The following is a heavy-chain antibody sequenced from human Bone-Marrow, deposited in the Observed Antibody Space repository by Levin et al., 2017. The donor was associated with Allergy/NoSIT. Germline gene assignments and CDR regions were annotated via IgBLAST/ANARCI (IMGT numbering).Heavy chain of an antibody. CDR3: ARDRVAGTFRFDY. Sequence: GGSLRLSCAASGFTFSSYSMNWVRQAPGKGLEWVSYISSSSSTIYYADSVKGRFTISRDNAKNSLYLQMNSLRAEDTAVYYCARDRVAGTFRFDYWGQGTLVTVSS. J-gene: IGHJ4*02. CDR2: ISSSSSTI. CDR1: GFTFSSYS. D-gene: IGHD6-19*01. V-gene: IGHV3-48*01.